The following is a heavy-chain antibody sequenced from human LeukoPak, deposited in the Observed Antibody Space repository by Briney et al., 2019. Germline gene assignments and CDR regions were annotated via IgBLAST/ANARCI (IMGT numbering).Heavy chain of an antibody. CDR3: ARVPAPVYGLTTVVKGPNYYYYGMDV. CDR2: ISSSGSTI. Sequence: PGGSLRVSCAASGFTFSSYEMNWVRQAPGKGLEWVSYISSSGSTIYYADSVKGGFTISRDNAKNSLCLQMNSLRAEDTAVYYCARVPAPVYGLTTVVKGPNYYYYGMDVWGQGTTVTVSS. J-gene: IGHJ6*02. V-gene: IGHV3-48*03. CDR1: GFTFSSYE. D-gene: IGHD4-23*01.